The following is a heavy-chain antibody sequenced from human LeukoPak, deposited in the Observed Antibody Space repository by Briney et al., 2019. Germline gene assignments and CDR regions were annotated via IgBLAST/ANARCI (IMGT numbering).Heavy chain of an antibody. D-gene: IGHD4-17*01. Sequence: PSETLSLTCTVSGGSISSYCWSWIRQPPGKGLEWIGYIYYSGSTNYNPSLKSRVTISVDTSKNQFSLKLSSVTAADTAVYYCASLDYGDYYFDYWGQGTLVTVSS. CDR1: GGSISSYC. CDR3: ASLDYGDYYFDY. J-gene: IGHJ4*02. CDR2: IYYSGST. V-gene: IGHV4-59*01.